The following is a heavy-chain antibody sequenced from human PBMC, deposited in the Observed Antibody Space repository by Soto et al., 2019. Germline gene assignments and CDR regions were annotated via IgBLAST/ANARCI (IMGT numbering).Heavy chain of an antibody. D-gene: IGHD6-19*01. CDR3: ARVEQWLVQYYYYGMDV. V-gene: IGHV1-8*01. CDR2: MNPNSGNT. CDR1: GYTFTSYD. Sequence: ASVKVSCKASGYTFTSYDINWVLQATGQGLEWMGWMNPNSGNTGYAQKFQGRVTMTRNTSISTAYMELSSLRSEDTAVYYCARVEQWLVQYYYYGMDVWGQGTTVTVSS. J-gene: IGHJ6*02.